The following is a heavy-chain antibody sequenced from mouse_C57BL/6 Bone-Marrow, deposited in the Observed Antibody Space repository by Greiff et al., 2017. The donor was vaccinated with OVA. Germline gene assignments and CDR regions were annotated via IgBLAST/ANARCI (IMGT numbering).Heavy chain of an antibody. D-gene: IGHD2-14*01. CDR1: GFTFSDYG. CDR2: ISSGSSTI. Sequence: EVQRVESGGGLVKPGGSLKLSCAASGFTFSDYGMHWVRQAPEKGLEWVAYISSGSSTIYSADTVKGRFTIARDNAKNTLFLQMTRLRSEDSAMYYCARPLVRRAWLAYWGQGTLVTVSA. V-gene: IGHV5-17*01. CDR3: ARPLVRRAWLAY. J-gene: IGHJ3*01.